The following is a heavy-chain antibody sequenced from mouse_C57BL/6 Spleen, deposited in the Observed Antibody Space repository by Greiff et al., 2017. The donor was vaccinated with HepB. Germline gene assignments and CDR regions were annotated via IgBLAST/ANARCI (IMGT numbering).Heavy chain of an antibody. V-gene: IGHV1-63*01. CDR3: ARGGTTVVANYYAMDY. Sequence: QVQLKESGAELVRPGPSVKMSCKASGYTFTNYWIGWAKQRPGHGLEWIGDIYPGGGYTNYNEKFKGKATLTADKSSSTAYMQFSSLTSEDSAIYYCARGGTTVVANYYAMDYWGQGTSVTVSS. CDR2: IYPGGGYT. CDR1: GYTFTNYW. J-gene: IGHJ4*01. D-gene: IGHD1-1*01.